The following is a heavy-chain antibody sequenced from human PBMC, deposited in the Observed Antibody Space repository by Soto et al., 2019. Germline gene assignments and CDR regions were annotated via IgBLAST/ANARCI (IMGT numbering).Heavy chain of an antibody. J-gene: IGHJ6*03. CDR3: ATPTHPHAYYYYYMDV. CDR1: GFTFSSYA. CDR2: ISGSGGST. V-gene: IGHV3-23*01. Sequence: PGGSLRLSCAASGFTFSSYAMSWVRQAPGKGLEWVSAISGSGGSTYYADSVKGRFTISRDNSKNTLYLQMNSLRAEVTAVYYCATPTHPHAYYYYYMDVWGKGTAVTVAS.